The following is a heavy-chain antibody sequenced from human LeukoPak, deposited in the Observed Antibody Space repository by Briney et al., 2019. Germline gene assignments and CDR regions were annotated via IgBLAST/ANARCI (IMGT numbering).Heavy chain of an antibody. CDR3: ARDSCSSTSCPGVY. Sequence: QPGGSLRLSCAASGFTFDDYGMSWVRQAPGKGLEWVSGINWNGGNTGYADSVKGRFTISRDNAKNSLYLQVNSLRAEDTALYYCARDSCSSTSCPGVYWGQGTLVTVSS. CDR2: INWNGGNT. J-gene: IGHJ4*02. V-gene: IGHV3-20*04. CDR1: GFTFDDYG. D-gene: IGHD2-2*01.